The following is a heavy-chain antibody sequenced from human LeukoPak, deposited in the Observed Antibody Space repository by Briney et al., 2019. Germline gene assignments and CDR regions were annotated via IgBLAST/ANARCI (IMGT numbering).Heavy chain of an antibody. J-gene: IGHJ4*02. CDR1: GASVFNHY. CDR3: ASLEEYGSTHY. D-gene: IGHD1-1*01. CDR2: IYHSGST. V-gene: IGHV4-59*02. Sequence: SETLSLNCTVSGASVFNHYWSWIRQPPGKRLEWIGYIYHSGSTKYNPSLQSRVTISVDTSESQFSLKLSSVTAADTAVYYCASLEEYGSTHYWGQGILVAVSS.